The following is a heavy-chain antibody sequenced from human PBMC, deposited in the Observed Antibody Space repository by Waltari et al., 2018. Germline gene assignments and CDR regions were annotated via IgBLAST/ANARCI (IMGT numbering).Heavy chain of an antibody. J-gene: IGHJ4*02. Sequence: QVQLVQSGAEVKKPGASVQVSCKASGYTFTSYAMHWVRQAPGQRLEWMGWINGDNGKTKYSQKFQGRVTITRDTSAITAYMELSSLRFEDTAVYYCARDPPTGNFDYWGQGTLVTVSS. CDR2: INGDNGKT. CDR1: GYTFTSYA. CDR3: ARDPPTGNFDY. V-gene: IGHV1-3*01.